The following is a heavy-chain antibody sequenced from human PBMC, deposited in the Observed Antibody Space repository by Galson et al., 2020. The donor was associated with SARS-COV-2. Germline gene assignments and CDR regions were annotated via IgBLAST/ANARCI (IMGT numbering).Heavy chain of an antibody. J-gene: IGHJ4*02. CDR2: ITSSGGST. CDR1: GFTFNKNA. V-gene: IGHV3-23*01. Sequence: GESLKISCAASGFTFNKNAMSWARQAPGQGLEWLSSITSSGGSTFYADSVQGRLTISRDNSKDTLYLEINNLSAEDTAVYYCAKNEKLAWCGGDCYFFANWGRGTLVTVSS. CDR3: AKNEKLAWCGGDCYFFAN. D-gene: IGHD2-21*02.